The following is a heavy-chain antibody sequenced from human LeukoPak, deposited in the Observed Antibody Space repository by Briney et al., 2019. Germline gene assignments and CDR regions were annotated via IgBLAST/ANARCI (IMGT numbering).Heavy chain of an antibody. CDR2: IKQDGSEK. D-gene: IGHD6-6*01. J-gene: IGHJ4*02. V-gene: IGHV3-7*01. Sequence: GGSLRLSCAASGFTFSGYWMSWVRQAPGKGLEWVASIKQDGSEKYYVDSVKGRFTISRDNAKNSLYLQMNSLRAEDTAVYYCARGLAEYNRYFDYWGRGTLVTVSS. CDR3: ARGLAEYNRYFDY. CDR1: GFTFSGYW.